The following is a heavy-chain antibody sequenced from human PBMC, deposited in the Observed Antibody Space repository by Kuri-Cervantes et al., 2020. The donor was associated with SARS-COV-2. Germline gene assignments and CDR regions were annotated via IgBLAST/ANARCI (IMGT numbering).Heavy chain of an antibody. CDR3: ARARISDSRVCAFDL. V-gene: IGHV3-21*01. D-gene: IGHD1-14*01. CDR1: GFTFSSYS. Sequence: GESLKIFCAASGFTFSSYSMNWVRQAPAKGLESVSSISSSSSYIYYADPVKRRFTISRDNAKNSLYLQMNSLRAEDTAVYYCARARISDSRVCAFDLWGRGTMVTVSS. CDR2: ISSSSSYI. J-gene: IGHJ3*01.